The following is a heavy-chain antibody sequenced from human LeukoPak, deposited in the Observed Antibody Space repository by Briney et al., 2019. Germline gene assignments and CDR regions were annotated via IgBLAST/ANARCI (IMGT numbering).Heavy chain of an antibody. D-gene: IGHD6-13*01. CDR2: FDPEDGET. Sequence: ASVKVSCKVSGYTLTELSMHWVRQAPGKGLEWMGGFDPEDGETIYAQKFQGRVTMTEDTSADTAYMELSSLRSEDTAVYYCATVSSVRRGSSSWYYFDYWGQGTLVTVSS. CDR3: ATVSSVRRGSSSWYYFDY. J-gene: IGHJ4*02. V-gene: IGHV1-24*01. CDR1: GYTLTELS.